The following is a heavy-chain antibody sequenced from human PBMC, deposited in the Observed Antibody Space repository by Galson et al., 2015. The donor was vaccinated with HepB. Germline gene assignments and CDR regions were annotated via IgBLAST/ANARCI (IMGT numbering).Heavy chain of an antibody. D-gene: IGHD6-19*01. CDR3: VKDGLASRDWYDALDV. CDR1: GFTFSNYA. V-gene: IGHV3-30*18. Sequence: SLRLSCAGSGFTFSNYAILWVRQAPGKGLEWVAIISDDGNIKGYADSVKGRFTVSRDNSENTEYLEMNSLRAEDSAVYYCVKDGLASRDWYDALDVWGQGTMVTVSS. CDR2: ISDDGNIK. J-gene: IGHJ3*01.